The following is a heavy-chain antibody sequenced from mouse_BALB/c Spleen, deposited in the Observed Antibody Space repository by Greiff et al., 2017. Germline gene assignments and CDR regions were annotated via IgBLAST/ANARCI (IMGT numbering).Heavy chain of an antibody. V-gene: IGHV5-6-5*01. CDR3: ARGHPTISKSYWDFDD. J-gene: IGHJ1*01. CDR2: ISSGGST. CDR1: GFTFSSYA. D-gene: IGHD2-14*01. Sequence: EVQLVESGGGLVKPGGSLKLSCAASGFTFSSYAMSWVRQTPEKRLEWVASISSGGSTYYPDSVKGRFTISRDNARNILYLQMSSLRSEDTAMYYGARGHPTISKSYWDFDDWGAGTSVTVSS.